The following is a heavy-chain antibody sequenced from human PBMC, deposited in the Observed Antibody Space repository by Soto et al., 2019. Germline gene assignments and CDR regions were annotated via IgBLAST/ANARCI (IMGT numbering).Heavy chain of an antibody. V-gene: IGHV2-5*02. CDR1: GFSLTTSGVG. CDR3: ARFIVLVPASMGGWFDP. J-gene: IGHJ5*02. Sequence: QITLKESGPTLVKPTQTLTLTCTFSGFSLTTSGVGVGWIRQPPGKALEWLALIYWDDDKRYSPSLKSRLTIPKDTSKNPVVLTMTNMDPVDTATYYCARFIVLVPASMGGWFDPWGQGTLVTVSS. D-gene: IGHD2-2*01. CDR2: IYWDDDK.